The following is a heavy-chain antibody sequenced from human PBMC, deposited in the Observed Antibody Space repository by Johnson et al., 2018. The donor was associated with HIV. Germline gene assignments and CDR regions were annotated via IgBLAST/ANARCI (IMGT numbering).Heavy chain of an antibody. Sequence: QVQLVESGGGVVQPGRSLRLSCAASGFTFRSYGMHWVRQAPGKGLEWVAVISYDGTNKYYADSVKGRFTISRDNVNNSVFLLLSNLRVEDTAVYFCARAHLIFPKNAFDIWGQGTMVTVSA. CDR2: ISYDGTNK. D-gene: IGHD3-3*02. CDR3: ARAHLIFPKNAFDI. CDR1: GFTFRSYG. J-gene: IGHJ3*02. V-gene: IGHV3-30*03.